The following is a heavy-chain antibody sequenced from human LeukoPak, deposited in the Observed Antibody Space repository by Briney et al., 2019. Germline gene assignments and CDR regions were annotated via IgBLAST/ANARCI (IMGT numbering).Heavy chain of an antibody. V-gene: IGHV3-30*03. CDR3: ARDPSNYYGSGPFDY. D-gene: IGHD3-10*01. CDR1: GFTFSSYG. Sequence: GRSLRLSCAAPGFTFSSYGMHWVRQAPGKGLEWVAVISYDGSNKHYADSVKGRFTISRDNSKNTLYLQMNSLRAEDTAVYYCARDPSNYYGSGPFDYWGQGTLVTVSS. CDR2: ISYDGSNK. J-gene: IGHJ4*02.